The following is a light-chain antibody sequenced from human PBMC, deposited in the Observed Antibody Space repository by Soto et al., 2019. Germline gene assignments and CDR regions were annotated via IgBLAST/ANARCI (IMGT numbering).Light chain of an antibody. Sequence: DIQMTQSPSTLSASVGERVTITCRASQSISSSLAWYQQKPGKAPNLLIFRASSLQSGVPSRFSGSGSVTESTHTISSLQPDDFVTYYCQQGAKYPYTFGQGTKLEMK. CDR3: QQGAKYPYT. V-gene: IGKV1-5*03. CDR2: RAS. CDR1: QSISSS. J-gene: IGKJ2*01.